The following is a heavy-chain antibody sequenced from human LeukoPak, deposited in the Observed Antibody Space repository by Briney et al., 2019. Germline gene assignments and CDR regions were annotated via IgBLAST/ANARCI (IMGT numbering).Heavy chain of an antibody. D-gene: IGHD2-8*02. V-gene: IGHV3-21*01. CDR1: GFTFSSYS. J-gene: IGHJ5*02. Sequence: PGGSLRLSCAASGFTFSSYSMNWVRQAPGKGLEWVSSISSSSSYIYYADSVKGRFTISRDNAKNSLYLQINSLRAEDTAVYYCARDASLYCSGNDCYWAFDRWGQRTLVTVSS. CDR2: ISSSSSYI. CDR3: ARDASLYCSGNDCYWAFDR.